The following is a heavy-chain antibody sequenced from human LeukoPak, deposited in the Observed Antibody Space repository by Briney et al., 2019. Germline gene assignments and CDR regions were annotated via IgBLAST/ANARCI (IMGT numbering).Heavy chain of an antibody. J-gene: IGHJ4*02. CDR3: SRSQFDY. CDR1: GFPFSSYW. V-gene: IGHV3-74*03. Sequence: GGSLRLSCEPSGFPFSSYWMLWVRQAPGKGLVWVSRISGDGTIKTYADFVRGRFTISRDNTKNILYLQMNSLKVEDTATYFCSRSQFDYWGQGLLVTVSS. CDR2: ISGDGTIK.